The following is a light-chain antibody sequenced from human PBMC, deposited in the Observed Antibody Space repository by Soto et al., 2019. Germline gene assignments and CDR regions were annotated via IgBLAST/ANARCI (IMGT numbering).Light chain of an antibody. Sequence: QSVLTQPASVSGSPGQSITISCTGTSSDVGSYNLVSWYQQHPGKAPKLMIYEGSKRPSGVSNRFSGSKSGNTASLTISGLQDEDEADYYCCSYAGSSLVVFGGGTQLTVL. V-gene: IGLV2-23*01. J-gene: IGLJ2*01. CDR2: EGS. CDR1: SSDVGSYNL. CDR3: CSYAGSSLVV.